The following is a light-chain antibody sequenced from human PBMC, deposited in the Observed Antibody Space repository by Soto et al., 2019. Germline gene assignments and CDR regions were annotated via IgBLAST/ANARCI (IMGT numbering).Light chain of an antibody. CDR2: AAS. CDR3: QQLHRYPLT. CDR1: QGISSY. J-gene: IGKJ4*01. Sequence: IQCTQSPSSLSASLGYRFPTPCEASQGISSYLAWYQQKPGKAPKLLSFAASTLQSGVPSRFSGSGSGTDFTLTSSSLQPEDFATYYCQQLHRYPLTFGGGTKVDIK. V-gene: IGKV1-9*01.